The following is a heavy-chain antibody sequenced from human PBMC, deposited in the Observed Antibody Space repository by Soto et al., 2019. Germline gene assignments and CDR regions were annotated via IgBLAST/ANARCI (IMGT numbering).Heavy chain of an antibody. J-gene: IGHJ3*01. CDR1: GFTFGNYG. D-gene: IGHD2-21*02. CDR3: AKGFIVVVTVLRPDDAFDV. Sequence: EVQLLESGGGLVQPGGSLRLSCAASGFTFGNYGMNWVRQAPGKGLEWVSGISGGGGSTYYGDSVKGRFTISRDPCKNTVFLEMSSLRAEDTAVYYCAKGFIVVVTVLRPDDAFDVWGQGTLVTVSS. V-gene: IGHV3-23*01. CDR2: ISGGGGST.